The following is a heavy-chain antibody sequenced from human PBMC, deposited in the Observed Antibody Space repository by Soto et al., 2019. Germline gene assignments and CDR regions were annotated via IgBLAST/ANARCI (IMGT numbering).Heavy chain of an antibody. CDR3: ARDQVIRLSSYYYYGMDV. CDR1: GFTFSSYS. V-gene: IGHV3-21*01. CDR2: ISSSSSYI. Sequence: PVGSLRLSCAASGFTFSSYSMNWVRQAPGKGLEWVSSISSSSSYIYYADSVKGRFTISRDNAKNSLYLQMNSLRAEDTAVYYCARDQVIRLSSYYYYGMDVWGQGTTVTVSS. J-gene: IGHJ6*02.